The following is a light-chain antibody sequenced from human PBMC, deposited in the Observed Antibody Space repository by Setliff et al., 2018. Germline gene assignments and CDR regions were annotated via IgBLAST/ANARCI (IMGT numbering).Light chain of an antibody. CDR3: SSYTSSSTYV. CDR2: DVS. V-gene: IGLV2-14*01. CDR1: SSDVGGYNY. Sequence: QSVLTQPASVSGSPGQSITISCTGTSSDVGGYNYASWYQQHPDKAPKLMISDVSKRPSGVSNRFSGSKSGNTASLTISGLQAEDEADYYCSSYTSSSTYVFGTGTKVTVL. J-gene: IGLJ1*01.